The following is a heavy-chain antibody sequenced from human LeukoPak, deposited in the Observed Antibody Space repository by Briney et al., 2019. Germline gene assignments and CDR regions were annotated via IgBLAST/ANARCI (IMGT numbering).Heavy chain of an antibody. CDR3: ARVGLFAFDI. V-gene: IGHV3-23*01. CDR2: ISGSGGST. CDR1: GFTFSSYA. J-gene: IGHJ3*02. Sequence: PGGSLRLSCAASGFTFSSYAMSWVRQAPGKGLEGVSAISGSGGSTYYADSVKGRFTISRDNAKNSLYLQMNSLRAEDTAVYYCARVGLFAFDIWGQGTMVTVSS.